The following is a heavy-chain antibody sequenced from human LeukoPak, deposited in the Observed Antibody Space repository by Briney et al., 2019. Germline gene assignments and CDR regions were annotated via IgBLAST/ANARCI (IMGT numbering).Heavy chain of an antibody. J-gene: IGHJ4*02. D-gene: IGHD3-22*01. CDR1: GFTFSSYA. CDR3: AKDPVRDYYDSSGLFDY. Sequence: GGSLRLSCAASGFTFSSYAMSWVRQAPGKGLEWVSAISGCGGYTYYADSVKGRFTISRDNSKTTLYLQMNSLRGEDTAVYYCAKDPVRDYYDSSGLFDYWGQGTLVTVSS. CDR2: ISGCGGYT. V-gene: IGHV3-23*01.